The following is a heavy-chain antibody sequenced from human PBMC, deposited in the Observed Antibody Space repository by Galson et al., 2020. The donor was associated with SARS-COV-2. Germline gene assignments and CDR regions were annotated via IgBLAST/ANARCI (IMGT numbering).Heavy chain of an antibody. CDR2: IKQDGSEK. CDR1: GFTFSSYW. CDR3: ARDQSYGSGSYYTN. J-gene: IGHJ4*02. D-gene: IGHD3-10*01. V-gene: IGHV3-7*01. Sequence: GGSLRLSCAASGFTFSSYWMSWVRQAPGKGLEWVANIKQDGSEKYYVDSVKGRFTISRDNAKNSLYLQMNSLRAEDTAVYYCARDQSYGSGSYYTNWGQGTLVTVSS.